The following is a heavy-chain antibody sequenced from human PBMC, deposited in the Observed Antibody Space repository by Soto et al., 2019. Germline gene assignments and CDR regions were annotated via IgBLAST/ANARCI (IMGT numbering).Heavy chain of an antibody. CDR2: IWHDGSKK. D-gene: IGHD3-3*01. CDR1: GFTFSSYG. V-gene: IGHV3-33*01. J-gene: IGHJ6*02. CDR3: ARELLFSMTIFGVKDV. Sequence: QVHLVESGGGVVQPGRSLRLSCAASGFTFSSYGMHWVRQAPGKGLDWVAFIWHDGSKKFYADSVKGRFTISRDNSKNTLYLQMSSLRAEDTAVYYCARELLFSMTIFGVKDVWGQGTTVIVSS.